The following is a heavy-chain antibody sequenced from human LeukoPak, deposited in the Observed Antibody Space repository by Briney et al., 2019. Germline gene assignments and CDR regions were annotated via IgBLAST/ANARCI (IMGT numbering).Heavy chain of an antibody. CDR3: AKYHYGDLSYYYYYGMDV. J-gene: IGHJ6*04. Sequence: GGSLRLSCAASGFTFSSYAMSWVRQAPGKGLEWVSAISGSGGSTYYADSVKGRFTIPRDNSKNTLYLQMNSLRAEDTAVYYCAKYHYGDLSYYYYYGMDVWGKGTTVTVSS. CDR2: ISGSGGST. CDR1: GFTFSSYA. D-gene: IGHD4-17*01. V-gene: IGHV3-23*01.